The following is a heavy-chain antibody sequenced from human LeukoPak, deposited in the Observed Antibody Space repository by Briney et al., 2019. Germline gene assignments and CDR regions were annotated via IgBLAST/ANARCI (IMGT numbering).Heavy chain of an antibody. CDR1: GFTFSNAW. V-gene: IGHV3-15*01. Sequence: GSLRLSCAASGFTFSNAWMSWVRQAPGKGLEWVGRIKSKTDGGTADYAAPVKGRFTISRDDSKNTLYLQMNSLKTEDTAVYYCTTGYCSGGSCYSVGYWGQGTLVTVSS. J-gene: IGHJ4*02. CDR2: IKSKTDGGTA. D-gene: IGHD2-15*01. CDR3: TTGYCSGGSCYSVGY.